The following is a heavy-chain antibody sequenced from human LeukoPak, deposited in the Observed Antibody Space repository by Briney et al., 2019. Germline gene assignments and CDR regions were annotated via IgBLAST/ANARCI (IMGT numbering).Heavy chain of an antibody. V-gene: IGHV3-23*01. CDR1: GFTFSSYA. J-gene: IGHJ3*02. Sequence: GGSLRLSCTASGFTFSSYAMMWVRQAPGKGLELVSTIHAGDHSTYYADSVKGRFTISRDNSKHTLFLQMNSLRAEDTAVYFCARDPNGDYIGAFDMWGPGTTVTVSS. CDR3: ARDPNGDYIGAFDM. CDR2: IHAGDHST. D-gene: IGHD4-17*01.